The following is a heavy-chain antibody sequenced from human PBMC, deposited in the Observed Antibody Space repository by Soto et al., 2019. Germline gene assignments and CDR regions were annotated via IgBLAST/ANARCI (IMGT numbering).Heavy chain of an antibody. Sequence: PSETLSLTSTVSGGSISSGGYYWSWIRQHPGKGLEWIGYIYYSGSTYYNPSLKSRVTISVDTSKNQFSRKLSAVTAADTAVYYGARDPYDYDSSGYYAVAFDIWGQGTRFTV. J-gene: IGHJ3*02. V-gene: IGHV4-31*03. CDR2: IYYSGST. D-gene: IGHD3-22*01. CDR3: ARDPYDYDSSGYYAVAFDI. CDR1: GGSISSGGYY.